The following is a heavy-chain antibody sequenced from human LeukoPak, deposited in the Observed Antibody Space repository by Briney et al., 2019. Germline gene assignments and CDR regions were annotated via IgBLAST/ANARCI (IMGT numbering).Heavy chain of an antibody. V-gene: IGHV4-39*01. D-gene: IGHD4-17*01. J-gene: IGHJ5*02. CDR1: GGSISSSSYY. CDR2: IYYSGST. CDR3: ARGRGRWVTTGWFDP. Sequence: KPSETLSLTCTVSGGSISSSSYYWGWIRQPPGKGLEWIGSIYYSGSTYYNPSLKSRVTISVDTSKNQFSLKLSSVTAADTAVYYCARGRGRWVTTGWFDPWGQGTLVTVSS.